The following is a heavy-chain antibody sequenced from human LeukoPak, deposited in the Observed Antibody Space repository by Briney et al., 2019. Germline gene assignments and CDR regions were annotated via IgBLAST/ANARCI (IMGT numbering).Heavy chain of an antibody. J-gene: IGHJ4*02. V-gene: IGHV4-4*09. Sequence: SETLSLTCTVSGDSISSYYWSWIRQTPGKGLEGIGYIHTNGRTNYSPSLKSRVTISVDSSKNQLSLMLSSVTAADTAVYYCTRRAPTSYGHYLDSWGQGTLVTVSS. CDR1: GDSISSYY. D-gene: IGHD3-10*01. CDR2: IHTNGRT. CDR3: TRRAPTSYGHYLDS.